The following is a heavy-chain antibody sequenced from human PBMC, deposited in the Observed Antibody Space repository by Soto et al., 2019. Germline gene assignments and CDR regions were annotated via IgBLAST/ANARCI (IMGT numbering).Heavy chain of an antibody. V-gene: IGHV1-3*01. Sequence: SVKVSCKASGSTFTTYTMNWVRQAPGQSLEWMGWINPVNGNTKSSQKFQDRVIITRDTSASTAYMELRSLRSEDTAVYYCARGIATGQLDQSGQGNLVTVSS. D-gene: IGHD6-13*01. J-gene: IGHJ5*02. CDR2: INPVNGNT. CDR1: GSTFTTYT. CDR3: ARGIATGQLDQ.